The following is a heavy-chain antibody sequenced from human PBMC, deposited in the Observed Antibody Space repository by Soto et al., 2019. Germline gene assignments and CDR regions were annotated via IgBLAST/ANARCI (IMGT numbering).Heavy chain of an antibody. CDR3: ARDRGSSLDY. Sequence: SETLSLTCTVSGGSISGYYWSWIRQPPGKGLEWIGYIYSSGNTSYNPSLKSRVTISVDTSKNQFSLNLSSVTAADTAVYYCARDRGSSLDYWGQGTLVTVSS. CDR2: IYSSGNT. CDR1: GGSISGYY. D-gene: IGHD6-13*01. V-gene: IGHV4-59*01. J-gene: IGHJ4*02.